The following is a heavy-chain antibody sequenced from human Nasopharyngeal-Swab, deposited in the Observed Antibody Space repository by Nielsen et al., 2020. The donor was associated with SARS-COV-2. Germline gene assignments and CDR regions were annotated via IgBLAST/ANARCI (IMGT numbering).Heavy chain of an antibody. CDR2: INANSGGI. J-gene: IGHJ5*02. Sequence: ASVKVSCKASGYTFTAYYMHWVRQAPGQGLEWMGWINANSGGIKYAQKFQGRVTMARDTTITTAYMEMSRLRSDDTAVYYCARGGKPITMVRGITPPGETWFDPWGQGTLVTVSS. CDR1: GYTFTAYY. CDR3: ARGGKPITMVRGITPPGETWFDP. V-gene: IGHV1-2*02. D-gene: IGHD3-10*01.